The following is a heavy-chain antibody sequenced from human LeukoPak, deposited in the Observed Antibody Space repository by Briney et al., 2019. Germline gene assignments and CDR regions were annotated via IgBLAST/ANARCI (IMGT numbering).Heavy chain of an antibody. CDR2: IYYSGST. Sequence: SETLSLTCTVSGGSISSYYWSWIRQPPGKGLEWIGYIYYSGSTNYNPSLKSRVTISVDTSKNQFSPKLSSVTAADTAVYYCARVIAAAWGWFDPWGQGTLVTVSS. CDR1: GGSISSYY. CDR3: ARVIAAAWGWFDP. V-gene: IGHV4-59*01. D-gene: IGHD6-13*01. J-gene: IGHJ5*02.